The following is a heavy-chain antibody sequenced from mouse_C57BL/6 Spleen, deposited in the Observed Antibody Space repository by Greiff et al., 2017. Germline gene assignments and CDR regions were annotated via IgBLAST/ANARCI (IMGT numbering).Heavy chain of an antibody. CDR2: ISYDGSN. Sequence: DVKLQESGPGLVKPSQSLSLTCSVTGYSITSGYYWNWIRQFPGNKLEWMGYISYDGSNNYNPSLKNRISITRDTSKNQFFLKLNSVTTEDTATYYCARDSLYYYGSSSNFDYWGQGTTLTVSS. V-gene: IGHV3-6*01. D-gene: IGHD1-1*01. CDR1: GYSITSGYY. J-gene: IGHJ2*01. CDR3: ARDSLYYYGSSSNFDY.